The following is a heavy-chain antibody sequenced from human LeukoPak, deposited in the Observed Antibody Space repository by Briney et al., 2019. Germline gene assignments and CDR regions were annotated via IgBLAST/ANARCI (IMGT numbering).Heavy chain of an antibody. Sequence: SETLSLTCAVYGGSFSGYYWSWIRQPPGKGLEWIGEINHSGSTNYNPSLKSRVTMSVDTSKNQFSLKLSSVTAADTAVYYCARGPRYSSSWYRSMGYFQHWGQGTLVTVSS. V-gene: IGHV4-34*01. J-gene: IGHJ1*01. D-gene: IGHD6-13*01. CDR1: GGSFSGYY. CDR2: INHSGST. CDR3: ARGPRYSSSWYRSMGYFQH.